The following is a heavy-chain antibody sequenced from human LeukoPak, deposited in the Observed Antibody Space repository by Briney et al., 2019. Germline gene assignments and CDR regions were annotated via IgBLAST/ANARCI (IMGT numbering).Heavy chain of an antibody. CDR2: ISVDNGDT. V-gene: IGHV1-18*01. Sequence: GASVEVSCKASGYTFANYAITWVRQAPGQGLEYMGWISVDNGDTNDAQMLQGRVTMTTDTSTNTAYMELRGLRSDDTAVYYCARANCAGDCYLKHWGQGTLVTVSS. CDR1: GYTFANYA. J-gene: IGHJ4*02. D-gene: IGHD2-21*02. CDR3: ARANCAGDCYLKH.